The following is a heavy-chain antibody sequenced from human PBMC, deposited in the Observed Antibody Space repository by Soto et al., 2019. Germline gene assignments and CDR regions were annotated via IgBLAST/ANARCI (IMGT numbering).Heavy chain of an antibody. J-gene: IGHJ6*02. CDR1: GYTFTGYY. V-gene: IGHV1-2*02. D-gene: IGHD2-2*01. CDR3: ARALQYCSSTSCSYYYYYYGMDV. Sequence: GASVKVSCKASGYTFTGYYMHWVRQAPGQGLEWMGWINPNSGGTNYAQKFQGRVTMTRDTSISTAYMELSRLRSDDTAVYYCARALQYCSSTSCSYYYYYYGMDVWGRGXTVTVSS. CDR2: INPNSGGT.